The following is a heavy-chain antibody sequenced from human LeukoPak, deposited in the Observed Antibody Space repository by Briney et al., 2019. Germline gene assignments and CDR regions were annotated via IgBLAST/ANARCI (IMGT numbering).Heavy chain of an antibody. D-gene: IGHD3-10*01. V-gene: IGHV3-48*04. CDR1: GFTFSSYS. CDR2: ISSSSSII. Sequence: PGGSLRLSCAVSGFTFSSYSMNWARQAPGKGLEWVSYISSSSSIIYYAASVKGRFTISRDNAKNSLYLQMNSLRAEDTAVYYCARGYGSGSSHIDYWGQGTLVTVSS. CDR3: ARGYGSGSSHIDY. J-gene: IGHJ4*02.